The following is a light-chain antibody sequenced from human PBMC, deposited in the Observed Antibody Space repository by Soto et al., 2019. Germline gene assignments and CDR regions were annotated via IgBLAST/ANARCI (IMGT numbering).Light chain of an antibody. V-gene: IGKV3-15*01. J-gene: IGKJ1*01. CDR1: QSVSSK. CDR2: GAS. CDR3: QQYNNWPRT. Sequence: EIVMTQSPATLSVSPGERATLSCRASQSVSSKLAWFQQKPGQAPRLLIYGASTRATGIPARFSGSGSGTEFTLTISSLQSEDFAVYYCQQYNNWPRTFGQGTKMDIK.